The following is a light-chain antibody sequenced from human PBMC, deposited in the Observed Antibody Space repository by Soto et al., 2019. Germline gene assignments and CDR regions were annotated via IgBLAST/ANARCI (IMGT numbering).Light chain of an antibody. CDR2: DAS. J-gene: IGKJ4*01. CDR3: QQRSHWL. Sequence: EIVLTQSPATLSLSPGERATLSCRASQSVSSYLAWYQQKPGQAPRLLIYDASNRATGIPARFRGSGSGTDFTLTISSLESEDFAVYYCQQRSHWLFGGGTKVEIK. V-gene: IGKV3-11*01. CDR1: QSVSSY.